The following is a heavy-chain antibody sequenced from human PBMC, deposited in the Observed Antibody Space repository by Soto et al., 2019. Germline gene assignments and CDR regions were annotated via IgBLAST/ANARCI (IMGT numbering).Heavy chain of an antibody. V-gene: IGHV3-33*01. D-gene: IGHD3-22*01. CDR1: GFSFNSYG. CDR3: ARDRIYYDSSGYYQGYYFDY. CDR2: IWYDGSQR. J-gene: IGHJ4*02. Sequence: QVQLVESGGGVVQPGRSLRLSCAASGFSFNSYGMYWVRQAPGKGLEWVAVIWYDGSQRYYTDSVKGRFTISRDNAKNSLYLQMNRLRAEDTAVYYCARDRIYYDSSGYYQGYYFDYWGQGTLVTVSS.